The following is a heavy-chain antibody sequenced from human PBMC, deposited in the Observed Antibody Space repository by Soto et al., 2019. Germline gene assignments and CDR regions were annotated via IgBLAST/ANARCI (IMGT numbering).Heavy chain of an antibody. CDR3: ARHHGPTTSEDWFDP. CDR2: ISTYSGDT. Sequence: QVHLVQSGVEVKTPGASVKVSCQASGYTFFTYDISWVRQAPGQGLEWMGWISTYSGDTKYAQKFQGRVTMTTDTSTTTAYLELRSHRSDYTAVYYCARHHGPTTSEDWFDPWGQGSLVTVSS. D-gene: IGHD5-12*01. V-gene: IGHV1-18*01. J-gene: IGHJ5*02. CDR1: GYTFFTYD.